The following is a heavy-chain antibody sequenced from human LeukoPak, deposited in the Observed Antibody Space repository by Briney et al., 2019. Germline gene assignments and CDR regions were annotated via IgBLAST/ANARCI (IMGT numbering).Heavy chain of an antibody. V-gene: IGHV3-30*18. Sequence: RGSLTLSCVASRWTFSNYAMHWLRPPRAKGVEWVAVMSYDGCSTYYVDSVKDRLTIYRENSNSNLYVQMNRLRPRDTAIYGCAKNIREGYSINSPWGYFDHWGQGTLVTVSS. CDR3: AKNIREGYSINSPWGYFDH. D-gene: IGHD5-12*01. J-gene: IGHJ4*02. CDR2: MSYDGCST. CDR1: RWTFSNYA.